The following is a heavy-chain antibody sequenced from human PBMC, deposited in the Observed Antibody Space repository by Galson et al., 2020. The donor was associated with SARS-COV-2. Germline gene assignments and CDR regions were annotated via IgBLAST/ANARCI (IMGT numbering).Heavy chain of an antibody. CDR2: IYWDDDQ. V-gene: IGHV2-5*02. J-gene: IGHJ4*02. CDR3: AHGWDRNVDWLLGAGLVSLTCDY. CDR1: GFSLSTSGMD. D-gene: IGHD3-9*01. Sequence: SGPPLAQPTKTLTLTCTFSGFSLSTSGMDVGWIRQPPGKALEWLALIYWDDDQRYSPSLKSRHTITKDTSKNQVVLTMTNMDPVDTATYSCAHGWDRNVDWLLGAGLVSLTCDYWGQGTLVTVSS.